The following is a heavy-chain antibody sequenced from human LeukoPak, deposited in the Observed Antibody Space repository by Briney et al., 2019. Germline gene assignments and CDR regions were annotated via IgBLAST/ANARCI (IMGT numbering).Heavy chain of an antibody. V-gene: IGHV3-23*01. J-gene: IGHJ6*03. CDR2: ISGSGGST. CDR1: GFTFSSYA. Sequence: GGSLRLSCAASGFTFSSYAMSWVRQAPGKGLEWVSAISGSGGSTYYADSVKGRFTISRDNSKNTLYLQMNSLRAEDTAVYYCAKSPKTYCSSTSCYPYYYYYMDVWGKGTTVTISS. CDR3: AKSPKTYCSSTSCYPYYYYYMDV. D-gene: IGHD2-2*01.